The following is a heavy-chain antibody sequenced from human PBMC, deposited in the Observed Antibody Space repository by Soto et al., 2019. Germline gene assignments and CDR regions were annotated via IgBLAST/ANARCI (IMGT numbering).Heavy chain of an antibody. Sequence: PGESLKISCKGSGYSFTSYWIGWVRQMPGKGLEWMGIIYPGDSDTRYSPSFQGQVTISADKSISTAYLQWSSLKASDTAMYYCARHAYDSSGYYGNAFDIWGQGTMVTVSS. CDR2: IYPGDSDT. D-gene: IGHD3-22*01. J-gene: IGHJ3*02. CDR1: GYSFTSYW. V-gene: IGHV5-51*01. CDR3: ARHAYDSSGYYGNAFDI.